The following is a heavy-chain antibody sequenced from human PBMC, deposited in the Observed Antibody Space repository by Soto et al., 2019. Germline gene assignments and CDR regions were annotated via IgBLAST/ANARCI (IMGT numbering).Heavy chain of an antibody. CDR1: GYSFRGYS. Sequence: QVQLVPSGTEVKKPGSSVKVSCRASGYSFRGYSISWVRQAPGQGLEWLGRIIPVPGTAHYPQNFECRVTITADKSTSTAYLELRNLTSQDTAVYYCAREGDSSYAFGHWGRGSLVTVSS. CDR2: IIPVPGTA. V-gene: IGHV1-69*08. J-gene: IGHJ4*02. CDR3: AREGDSSYAFGH. D-gene: IGHD3-16*01.